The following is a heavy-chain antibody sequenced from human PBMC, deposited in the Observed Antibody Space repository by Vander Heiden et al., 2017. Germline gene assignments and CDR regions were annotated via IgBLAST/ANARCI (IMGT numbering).Heavy chain of an antibody. D-gene: IGHD3-3*01. Sequence: EVQLVESGGGLVKPGRSLRLSCTASGFTFGDYAMGWFSQAPGKVLEWVGFIRSKAYGGTTEYAASVKGRLTISRDDSKSIAYLQMNSLKTEDTAVYYCTRGSYYDFWSGYPEFDYWGQGTLGTVSS. CDR2: IRSKAYGGTT. V-gene: IGHV3-49*05. J-gene: IGHJ4*02. CDR3: TRGSYYDFWSGYPEFDY. CDR1: GFTFGDYA.